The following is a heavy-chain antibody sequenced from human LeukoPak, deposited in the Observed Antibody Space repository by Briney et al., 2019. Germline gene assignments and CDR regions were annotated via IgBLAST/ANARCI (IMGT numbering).Heavy chain of an antibody. V-gene: IGHV4-34*01. J-gene: IGHJ3*02. CDR1: GGSISSYY. Sequence: PSETLSLTCTVSGGSISSYYWSWIRQPPGKGLEWIGEINHSGSTNYNPSLKSRVTISVDTSKNQFSLKLSSVTAADTAVYYCARMGNYYDSSGYYYKKWRDAFDIWGQGTMVTVSS. CDR3: ARMGNYYDSSGYYYKKWRDAFDI. D-gene: IGHD3-22*01. CDR2: INHSGST.